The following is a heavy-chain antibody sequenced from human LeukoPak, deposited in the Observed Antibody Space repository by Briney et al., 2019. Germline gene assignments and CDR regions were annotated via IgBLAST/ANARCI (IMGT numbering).Heavy chain of an antibody. CDR3: ARHPGSGYYSSNFDY. D-gene: IGHD3-22*01. CDR2: VNPNSCGT. Sequence: ASVKVSCKASGYTFTGYYMQWVRQAPGQGRDGVGWVNPNSCGTKYAQKLQGRVTMTRDTSITTVYMELSRLRSDDTALYYCARHPGSGYYSSNFDYWAQGTLVTVSS. CDR1: GYTFTGYY. V-gene: IGHV1-2*02. J-gene: IGHJ4*02.